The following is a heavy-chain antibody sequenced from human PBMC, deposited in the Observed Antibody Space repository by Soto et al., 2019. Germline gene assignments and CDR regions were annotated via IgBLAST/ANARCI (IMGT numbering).Heavy chain of an antibody. Sequence: QITLKESGPTLVKSTQTLTLTCTFSGFSLSRSGVGVGWIRQSPGKVLEWLALIYWDDDKRYSPSLKSRLTITKDISENQVVLTMTNLDPADTATSYCAHSLGPLDFWAQGTLVTVSS. CDR1: GFSLSRSGVG. D-gene: IGHD7-27*01. V-gene: IGHV2-5*02. J-gene: IGHJ4*02. CDR2: IYWDDDK. CDR3: AHSLGPLDF.